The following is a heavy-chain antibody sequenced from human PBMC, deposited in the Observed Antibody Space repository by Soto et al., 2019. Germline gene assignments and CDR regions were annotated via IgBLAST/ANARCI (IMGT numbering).Heavy chain of an antibody. CDR1: GGSFSGYY. D-gene: IGHD6-19*01. V-gene: IGHV4-34*01. CDR2: INHSGST. J-gene: IGHJ5*02. Sequence: SETLSLTCAVYGGSFSGYYWSWIRQPPGKGLEWIGEINHSGSTNYNPSLKSRVTIPVDTSKNQFSLKLSSVTAADTAVYYCARCPKWLVRRYWFDPWGQGTLVTVSS. CDR3: ARCPKWLVRRYWFDP.